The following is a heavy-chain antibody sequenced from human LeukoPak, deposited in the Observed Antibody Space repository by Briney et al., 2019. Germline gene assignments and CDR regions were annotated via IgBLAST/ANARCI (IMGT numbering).Heavy chain of an antibody. CDR1: GYTFTGFY. CDR2: INPNGGGT. Sequence: GASVKVSFKASGYTFTGFYMHWVRQAPGQGLEWMGWINPNGGGTNYAQKFQGRVTMTRDTSINTAYMELSSLRSDDTAVYYCAREEVSVISDTCCSGLGYWGQGTLVTVSS. J-gene: IGHJ4*02. CDR3: AREEVSVISDTCCSGLGY. D-gene: IGHD3-10*01. V-gene: IGHV1-2*02.